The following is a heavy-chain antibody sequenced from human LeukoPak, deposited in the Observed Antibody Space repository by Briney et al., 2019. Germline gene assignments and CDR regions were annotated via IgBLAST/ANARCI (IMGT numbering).Heavy chain of an antibody. Sequence: GGSLRLSCAASGFTFSSCAMSWVRQAPGKGLEWVSTIIDSGNSIYYADSAEGRFTISRDNSKNTLYLQMNSLRAGDTAVYYCAKDPIYSGSYGVFDYWGLGTLVTVSS. CDR1: GFTFSSCA. CDR3: AKDPIYSGSYGVFDY. CDR2: IIDSGNSI. J-gene: IGHJ4*02. D-gene: IGHD1-26*01. V-gene: IGHV3-23*01.